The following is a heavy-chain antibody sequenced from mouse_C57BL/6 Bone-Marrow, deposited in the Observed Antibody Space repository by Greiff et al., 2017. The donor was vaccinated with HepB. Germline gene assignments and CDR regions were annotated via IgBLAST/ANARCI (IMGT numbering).Heavy chain of an antibody. J-gene: IGHJ1*03. V-gene: IGHV1-69*01. CDR1: GYTFTSYW. Sequence: QVQLQQPGAELVMPGASVKLSCKASGYTFTSYWMHWVKQRPGQGLEWIGEIDPSDSYTNYNQKFKGKSTLTVDKSSSTAYMQLSSLTSEDSAVYYGERWRREYDWYFDVWGTGTTVTVSS. CDR3: ERWRREYDWYFDV. D-gene: IGHD5-1*01. CDR2: IDPSDSYT.